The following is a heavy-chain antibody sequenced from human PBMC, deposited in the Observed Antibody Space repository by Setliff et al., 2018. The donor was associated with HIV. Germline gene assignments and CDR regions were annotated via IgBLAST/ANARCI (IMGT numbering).Heavy chain of an antibody. V-gene: IGHV4-4*02. D-gene: IGHD2-8*01. CDR3: ATKVHCTNGVCLDAFDT. CDR2: IYHSGST. CDR1: GGSISSSNW. Sequence: SETLSLTCAVSGGSISSSNWCSWVRQPPGKGLEWIGEIYHSGSTNYNPSLKSRVTISVDKSKNQFSLKLSSVTAADTAVYYCATKVHCTNGVCLDAFDTWGQGTMVTVSS. J-gene: IGHJ3*02.